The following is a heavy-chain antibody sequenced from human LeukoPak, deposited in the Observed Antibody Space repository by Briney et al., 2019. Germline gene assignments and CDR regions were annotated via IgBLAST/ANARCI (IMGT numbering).Heavy chain of an antibody. CDR2: IYRSGTT. D-gene: IGHD5-18*01. Sequence: PSETLSLTCTVSSYSISSGYYWGWIRQPPGKGLEWIGSIYRSGTTYYNPSLKSRVTISVDTSKNQFSLKLSSVTAADTAVYYCARNSYGTPTINWFDPWGQGTLVTVSS. J-gene: IGHJ5*02. CDR1: SYSISSGYY. V-gene: IGHV4-38-2*02. CDR3: ARNSYGTPTINWFDP.